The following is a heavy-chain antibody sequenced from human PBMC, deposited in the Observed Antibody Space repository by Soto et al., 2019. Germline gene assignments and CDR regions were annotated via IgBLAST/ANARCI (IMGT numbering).Heavy chain of an antibody. J-gene: IGHJ4*02. CDR3: TTKWLRLKIDY. V-gene: IGHV3-15*01. CDR1: GFTFINAW. Sequence: PGGSLRLSCAASGFTFINAWMSWVRQAPGKGLEWVGRIKSKTDGGTTDYAAPVKGRFTISRDDSKNTLYLQMNSLKTEDTAVYYCTTKWLRLKIDYWGQGTLVTVSS. D-gene: IGHD5-12*01. CDR2: IKSKTDGGTT.